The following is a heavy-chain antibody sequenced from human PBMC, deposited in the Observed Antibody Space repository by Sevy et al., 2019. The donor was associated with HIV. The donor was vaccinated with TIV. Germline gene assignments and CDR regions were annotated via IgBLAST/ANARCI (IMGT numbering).Heavy chain of an antibody. Sequence: ASVKVSCKTSGGSINSHAIVWVRQAPGQGLEWTGGIIPIFGTTTYAQRFQGRVTITADGLSNTVYLELRSLRSEDTAVYYCAGDSGGSMLNTHNWFDPWCQGTLVTVSS. CDR2: IIPIFGTT. D-gene: IGHD2-8*02. J-gene: IGHJ5*02. CDR3: AGDSGGSMLNTHNWFDP. CDR1: GGSINSHA. V-gene: IGHV1-69*13.